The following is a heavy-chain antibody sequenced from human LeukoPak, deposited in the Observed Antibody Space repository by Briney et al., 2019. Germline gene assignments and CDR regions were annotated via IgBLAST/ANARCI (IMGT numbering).Heavy chain of an antibody. D-gene: IGHD3-10*01. V-gene: IGHV2-5*02. CDR3: AHYRIGPWGSGISFDY. CDR2: IYWDDDN. J-gene: IGHJ4*02. Sequence: SGPTLVNPTQTLTLTCTFSGFSLSTSGVGVCWIRQPPGKALEWLALIYWDDDNLYSPSLKSRLTITKDTSKNQVVLTMTNIDPVDTATYYCAHYRIGPWGSGISFDYWGQGTLVTVSS. CDR1: GFSLSTSGVG.